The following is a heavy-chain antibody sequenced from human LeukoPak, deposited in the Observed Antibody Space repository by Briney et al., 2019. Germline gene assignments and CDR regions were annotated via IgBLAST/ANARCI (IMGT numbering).Heavy chain of an antibody. J-gene: IGHJ4*02. CDR3: ATSTIN. CDR2: VDPEDGET. V-gene: IGHV1-69-2*01. Sequence: ASVKVSCKASGYTFTGYYMHWVRQAPGQGLEWMGLVDPEDGETIYAEKFQGRVTITADTSTDTAYMELSSLRSEDTAVYYCATSTINWGQGTLVTVSS. CDR1: GYTFTGYY. D-gene: IGHD5-24*01.